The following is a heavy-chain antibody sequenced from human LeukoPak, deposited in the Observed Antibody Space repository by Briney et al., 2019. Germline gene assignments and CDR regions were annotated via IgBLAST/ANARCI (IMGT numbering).Heavy chain of an antibody. D-gene: IGHD2-15*01. CDR3: ARDLVVAATPVGY. V-gene: IGHV3-30-3*01. Sequence: GGSLRLSCAASGFTFSSYAMHWVRQAPGKGLEWVAVISYDGSNKYYADSVKGRFTISRDNSKNTLYLQMNSLRAEDTAVYYCARDLVVAATPVGYWGQGTLVTVSS. CDR1: GFTFSSYA. J-gene: IGHJ4*02. CDR2: ISYDGSNK.